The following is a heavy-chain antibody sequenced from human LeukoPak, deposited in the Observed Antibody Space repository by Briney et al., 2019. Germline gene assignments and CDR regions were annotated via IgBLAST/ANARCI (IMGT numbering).Heavy chain of an antibody. V-gene: IGHV4-34*01. CDR1: GGSFSGYY. Sequence: ASETLSLTCAVYGGSFSGYYWSWVRQPPGKGLEWIGEINHSGSTNYNPSLKSRVTISVDTSKNQFSLKLSSVTAADTAVYYCARVDGSCSGGSCPSGNWFDPWGQGTLVTVSS. J-gene: IGHJ5*02. CDR2: INHSGST. CDR3: ARVDGSCSGGSCPSGNWFDP. D-gene: IGHD2-15*01.